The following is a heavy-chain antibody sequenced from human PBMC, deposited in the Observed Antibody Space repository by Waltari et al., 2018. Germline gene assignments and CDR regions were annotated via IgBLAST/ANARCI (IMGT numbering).Heavy chain of an antibody. D-gene: IGHD3-22*01. CDR3: ARDRRPTLILGSGAFDI. CDR2: ITSDGTPS. V-gene: IGHV3-21*01. CDR1: GFTFSYYT. J-gene: IGHJ3*02. Sequence: EVQLVESGGGLVRPGGSLRLSCAASGFTFSYYTMNWVRQAPGKGPGWTSFITSDGTPSTYACAVRGRFTISRDNAKNSLFLQINSLRADDTAVYYCARDRRPTLILGSGAFDIWGQGIKVNVSS.